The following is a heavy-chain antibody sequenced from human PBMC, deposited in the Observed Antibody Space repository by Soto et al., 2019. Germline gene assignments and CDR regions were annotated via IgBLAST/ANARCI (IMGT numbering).Heavy chain of an antibody. CDR3: AKRGYGRYNWFDP. V-gene: IGHV3-30*18. Sequence: GGSLRLSCAASGFTFSSYGMHWVRQAPGKGLEWVAVISYDGSNKYYADSVKGRFTISRDNSKNTLYLQMKSLRAEDTAVYYCAKRGYGRYNWFDPRGKGTLVTVSS. CDR2: ISYDGSNK. J-gene: IGHJ5*02. CDR1: GFTFSSYG. D-gene: IGHD5-18*01.